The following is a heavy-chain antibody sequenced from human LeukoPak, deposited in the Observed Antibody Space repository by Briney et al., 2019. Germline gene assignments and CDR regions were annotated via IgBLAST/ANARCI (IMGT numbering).Heavy chain of an antibody. J-gene: IGHJ4*02. V-gene: IGHV3-48*01. Sequence: GGSLRLSCAASGFTFSGYSMNWVRQAPGKGLEWLAYITSTSSTIYYAESVKGRFTISRDNSKNTLYLQMNSLRAEDTAVYYCARGPSGYHNTGGQGTLVTVSS. D-gene: IGHD5-12*01. CDR1: GFTFSGYS. CDR3: ARGPSGYHNT. CDR2: ITSTSSTI.